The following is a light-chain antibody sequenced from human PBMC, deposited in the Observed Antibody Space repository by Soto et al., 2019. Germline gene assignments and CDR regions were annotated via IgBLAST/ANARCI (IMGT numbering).Light chain of an antibody. CDR2: DVS. J-gene: IGLJ2*01. Sequence: QSVLTQPRSVSGSPGQSVTISCTGTSSDVGGYNYVSWYQQHPGKAPKLMIYDVSKRPSGVPDRFSGSKSGNTASLTLSGLRAEDEADYYCCSYAGSYALVVFGGGTSLTVL. CDR3: CSYAGSYALVV. V-gene: IGLV2-11*01. CDR1: SSDVGGYNY.